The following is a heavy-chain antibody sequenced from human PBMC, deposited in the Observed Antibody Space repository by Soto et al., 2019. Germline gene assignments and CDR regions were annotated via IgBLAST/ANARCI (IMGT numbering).Heavy chain of an antibody. Sequence: QVPLVQSGAEVKKPGSSVKVSCKASGGTFSSYAISWVRQAPGQGLEWMGGIIPIFGTANYAQKFQGRVTITADESTSTAYMELSSLRCADTAVYYCAGSLPIGQMPVVYYYCMDDWCQVTTFTVSS. CDR1: GGTFSSYA. D-gene: IGHD2-15*01. V-gene: IGHV1-69*01. CDR3: AGSLPIGQMPVVYYYCMDD. CDR2: IIPIFGTA. J-gene: IGHJ6*02.